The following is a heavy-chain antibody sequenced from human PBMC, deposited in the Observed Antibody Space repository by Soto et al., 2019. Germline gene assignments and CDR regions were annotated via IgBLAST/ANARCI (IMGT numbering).Heavy chain of an antibody. V-gene: IGHV3-48*02. J-gene: IGHJ4*02. Sequence: GGSLRLSCVASGFRFSDHSMTWVRQSPGKGLQWIAYISSGSDNIYYAESVRGRFTVSRDNAKNALFLQMNSLRDDDTATYYCARLPKGSLMTAWGQGTRVTVSS. CDR2: ISSGSDNI. D-gene: IGHD2-21*02. CDR3: ARLPKGSLMTA. CDR1: GFRFSDHS.